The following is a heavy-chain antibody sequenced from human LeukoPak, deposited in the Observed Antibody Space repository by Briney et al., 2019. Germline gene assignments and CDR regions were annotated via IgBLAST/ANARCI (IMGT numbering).Heavy chain of an antibody. D-gene: IGHD1-26*01. Sequence: GGSLRLSCAASGFNFDDHTMLWVRQAPGKGLEWVSAIRWDSGNVEYADSVKGRFSISRDNAKNSLYLQMTSLRSEDTAFYFCARRPTGSVGFYLDSWGQGTLVTVSS. V-gene: IGHV3-9*01. CDR1: GFNFDDHT. CDR2: IRWDSGNV. J-gene: IGHJ4*02. CDR3: ARRPTGSVGFYLDS.